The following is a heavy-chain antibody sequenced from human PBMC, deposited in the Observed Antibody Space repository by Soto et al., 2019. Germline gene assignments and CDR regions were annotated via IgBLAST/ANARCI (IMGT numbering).Heavy chain of an antibody. CDR3: ARAGIAARPERYNWFGP. V-gene: IGHV1-46*01. D-gene: IGHD6-6*01. J-gene: IGHJ5*02. Sequence: ASVKVSCKASGYTFTSYYMHWVRQAPGQGLEWMGIINPSGGSTSYAQKFQGRVTMTRDTSTSTVYMELSSLRSEDTAVYYCARAGIAARPERYNWFGPWGQGTLFTVSS. CDR1: GYTFTSYY. CDR2: INPSGGST.